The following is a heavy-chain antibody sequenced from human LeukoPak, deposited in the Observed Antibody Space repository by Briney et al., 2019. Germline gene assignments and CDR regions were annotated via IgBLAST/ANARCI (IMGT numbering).Heavy chain of an antibody. CDR3: AKGYGSGSLDYSDF. Sequence: GGSLRLSCAASGFTFSSYAMSWVRQAPGKGLEWVSVITGSGGNTYHADSVKGRFTISRDNSKNTLYLQMDSLRAEDTAVYYCAKGYGSGSLDYSDFWGQGTLVTV. CDR1: GFTFSSYA. D-gene: IGHD3-10*01. J-gene: IGHJ4*02. V-gene: IGHV3-23*01. CDR2: ITGSGGNT.